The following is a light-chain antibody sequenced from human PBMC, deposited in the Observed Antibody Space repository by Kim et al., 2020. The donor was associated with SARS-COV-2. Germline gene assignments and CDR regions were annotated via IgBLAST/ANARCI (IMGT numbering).Light chain of an antibody. CDR1: QSISRY. J-gene: IGKJ4*01. CDR3: KQYNGYSPT. V-gene: IGKV1-5*01. Sequence: DIHMTQSPSALSASVGDRVTITCRASQSISRYLAWYQQKLGKAPKLLIYDASTLGSAVSSRFSGSGSGTEFTLTISSLQPDDFATYYCKQYNGYSPTFGGGAKMDIK. CDR2: DAS.